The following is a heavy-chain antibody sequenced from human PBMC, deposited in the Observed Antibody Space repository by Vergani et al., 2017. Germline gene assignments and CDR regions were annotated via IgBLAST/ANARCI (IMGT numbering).Heavy chain of an antibody. Sequence: EVQLVESGGGLVKPGGSLRLSCAASGFTFSNAWMSWVRQAPGKGLEWVGRIKSKTDGGTTDYAAPVKGRFTIARDDSKNTLYLQMNSLKTEDTAVYYCTTEIGFGEYDAFDIWGQGTMVTVSS. J-gene: IGHJ3*02. CDR1: GFTFSNAW. V-gene: IGHV3-15*01. D-gene: IGHD3-10*01. CDR3: TTEIGFGEYDAFDI. CDR2: IKSKTDGGTT.